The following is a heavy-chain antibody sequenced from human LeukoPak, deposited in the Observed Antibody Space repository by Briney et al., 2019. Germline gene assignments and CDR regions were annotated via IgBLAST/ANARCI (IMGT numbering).Heavy chain of an antibody. CDR3: ARDGSYGDQGYFDY. V-gene: IGHV1-69*13. Sequence: SVKVSCKASGGTFSSYAISWVRQAPGQGLEWMGGIIPIFGTANYAQKFQGRVTITADESTSTAYMELSSLRSEDTAVYYCARDGSYGDQGYFDYWGQGTLATVSS. J-gene: IGHJ4*02. CDR1: GGTFSSYA. D-gene: IGHD4-17*01. CDR2: IIPIFGTA.